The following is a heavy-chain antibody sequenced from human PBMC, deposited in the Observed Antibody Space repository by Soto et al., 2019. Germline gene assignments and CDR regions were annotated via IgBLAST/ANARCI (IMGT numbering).Heavy chain of an antibody. D-gene: IGHD3-16*01. V-gene: IGHV3-11*01. CDR2: ITSSGGNA. Sequence: GGSLRLSCAASGFSFKDYYMTWMRQTPEKGLEWISTITSSGGNAYYAASVKGRVTISRDNAHNSLYLQMSGLRAEDTALYYCARDMCTNYVNYCDLWGQGTLVTVSS. CDR3: ARDMCTNYVNYCDL. J-gene: IGHJ5*02. CDR1: GFSFKDYY.